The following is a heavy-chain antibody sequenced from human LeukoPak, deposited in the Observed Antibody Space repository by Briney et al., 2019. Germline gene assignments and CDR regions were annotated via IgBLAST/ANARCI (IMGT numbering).Heavy chain of an antibody. CDR3: AREGLNMVRGVIPKEAWGWFDP. CDR2: IYYSGST. V-gene: IGHV4-59*12. D-gene: IGHD3-10*01. CDR1: GGSISSYY. Sequence: SETLSLTCTVSGGSISSYYWSWIRQPPGKGLEWIGYIYYSGSTNYNPSLKSRVTISVDTSKNQFSLKLTCVTAADTAVYYCAREGLNMVRGVIPKEAWGWFDPWGQGTLVTVSS. J-gene: IGHJ5*02.